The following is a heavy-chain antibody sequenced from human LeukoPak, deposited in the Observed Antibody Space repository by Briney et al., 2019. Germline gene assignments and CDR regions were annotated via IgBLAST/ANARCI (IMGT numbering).Heavy chain of an antibody. CDR3: ALTGTTMDY. CDR2: FYYSGNT. D-gene: IGHD1-7*01. CDR1: GVSISSYY. Sequence: SSTLSLTCTVSGVSISSYYWSWIRQPPGKGLEWIGNFYYSGNTAYNPSLKSRVTISVDTSKNQFSLKLSSVPAADTAVFYCALTGTTMDYWGQGTLVTVSS. J-gene: IGHJ4*02. V-gene: IGHV4-59*01.